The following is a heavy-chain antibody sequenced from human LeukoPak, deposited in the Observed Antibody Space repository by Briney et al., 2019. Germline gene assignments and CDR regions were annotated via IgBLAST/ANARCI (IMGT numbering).Heavy chain of an antibody. Sequence: GGSLRPSCAASGFTFSNYAMSWVRQAPGKGLEWVSGISGSGGTTYYADSVKGRFTISRDNSKNTLYLQLNSLRAEDTAIYYCARGYISRFDYWGPGTLVNVSS. V-gene: IGHV3-23*01. CDR2: ISGSGGTT. CDR1: GFTFSNYA. J-gene: IGHJ4*02. D-gene: IGHD6-13*01. CDR3: ARGYISRFDY.